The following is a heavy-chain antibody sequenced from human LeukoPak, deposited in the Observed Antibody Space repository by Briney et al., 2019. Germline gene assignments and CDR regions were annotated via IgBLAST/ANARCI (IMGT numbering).Heavy chain of an antibody. D-gene: IGHD3-10*01. CDR2: ISGSGGST. CDR1: GFTFSSYD. V-gene: IGHV3-23*01. J-gene: IGHJ6*02. CDR3: AKSPGSLSYYYGMDV. Sequence: GGSLRLSCAASGFTFSSYDMRWVRQAPGKGLEWVSAISGSGGSTYYADSVKGRFTISRDNSKNTLYLQMNSLRAEDTAVYYCAKSPGSLSYYYGMDVWGQGTTVTVSS.